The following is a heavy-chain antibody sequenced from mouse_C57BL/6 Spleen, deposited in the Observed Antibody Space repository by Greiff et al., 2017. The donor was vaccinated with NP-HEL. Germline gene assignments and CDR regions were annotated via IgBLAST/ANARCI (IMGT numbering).Heavy chain of an antibody. CDR1: GYSITSGYY. CDR3: ARDYYDYEGYAMDY. D-gene: IGHD2-4*01. Sequence: EVQLQESGPGLVKPSQSLSLTCSVTGYSITSGYYWNWIRQFPGNKLEWMGYISYDGSNNYNPSLKNRISITRDTSKNQFFLKLNSVTTEDTATYYCARDYYDYEGYAMDYWGQGTSVTVSS. J-gene: IGHJ4*01. CDR2: ISYDGSN. V-gene: IGHV3-6*01.